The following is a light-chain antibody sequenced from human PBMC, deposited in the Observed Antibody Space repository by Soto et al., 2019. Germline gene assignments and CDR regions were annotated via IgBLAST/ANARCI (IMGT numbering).Light chain of an antibody. CDR2: AAS. V-gene: IGKV1-17*01. Sequence: DLQMTQFPSSLSASVGDRVTITCRASQGIRNDLGWYQQKPGKDPKRLIYAASSLQSGVLSRFSGSGSGTEFTLAISRLQPEDSATFYCLQHSTYPLTFGQGTKVEIK. CDR3: LQHSTYPLT. J-gene: IGKJ1*01. CDR1: QGIRND.